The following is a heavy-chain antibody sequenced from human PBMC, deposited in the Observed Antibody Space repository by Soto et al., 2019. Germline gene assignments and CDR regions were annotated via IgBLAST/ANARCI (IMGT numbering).Heavy chain of an antibody. V-gene: IGHV4-31*03. CDR2: IYYSGST. CDR1: GGSISSGGYY. Sequence: QVQLQESGPGLVKPSQTLSLTCTVSGGSISSGGYYWSLIRQHPGKGLEWIGYIYYSGSTYYNPSLKSRVTISVDTSKNQFSLKLSSVTAADTAVYYCARDRRITMIEGDYYYYGMDVWGQGTTVTVSS. D-gene: IGHD3-22*01. CDR3: ARDRRITMIEGDYYYYGMDV. J-gene: IGHJ6*02.